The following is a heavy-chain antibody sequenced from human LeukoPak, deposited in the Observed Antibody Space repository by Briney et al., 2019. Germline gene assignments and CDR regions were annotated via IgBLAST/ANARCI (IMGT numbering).Heavy chain of an antibody. CDR2: IIPIFGTA. D-gene: IGHD6-19*01. Sequence: SVKVSCKASGGTFSSYAISWVRQAPGQGLEWMGGIIPIFGTANYAQKFQGRVTITADKSTSTAYMELSSLRSEDTAVYYCARAPKYSSGWYRDAFDIWGQGTMVTVSS. J-gene: IGHJ3*02. CDR1: GGTFSSYA. V-gene: IGHV1-69*06. CDR3: ARAPKYSSGWYRDAFDI.